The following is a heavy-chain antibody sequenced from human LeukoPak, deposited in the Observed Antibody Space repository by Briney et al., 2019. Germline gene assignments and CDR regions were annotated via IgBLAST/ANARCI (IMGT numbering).Heavy chain of an antibody. CDR2: ISYDGSNK. Sequence: PGGSLRLSCAASGFTFSSYAMHWVRQAPGKGLEWVAVISYDGSNKYYADSVKGRFTISRDNAKNSLFLQMNSLRAEDTAVYYCAREDGGYGAYVGYWGQGTLVTVSS. D-gene: IGHD4-17*01. CDR3: AREDGGYGAYVGY. V-gene: IGHV3-30-3*01. J-gene: IGHJ4*02. CDR1: GFTFSSYA.